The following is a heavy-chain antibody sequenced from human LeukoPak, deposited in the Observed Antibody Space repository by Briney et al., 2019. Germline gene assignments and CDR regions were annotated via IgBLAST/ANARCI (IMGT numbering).Heavy chain of an antibody. CDR2: IITYNGNT. V-gene: IGHV1-18*01. D-gene: IGHD1-26*01. Sequence: ASVKVSCKASGYTFTNYGISWVRQAPGQGLEWMGYIITYNGNTNYTQKLQGRVTITTDTSTSTAYMEMRSLRCGDTAVYYCARDTKRSRARWENLGFDPWGQGTLVTVSS. CDR1: GYTFTNYG. J-gene: IGHJ5*02. CDR3: ARDTKRSRARWENLGFDP.